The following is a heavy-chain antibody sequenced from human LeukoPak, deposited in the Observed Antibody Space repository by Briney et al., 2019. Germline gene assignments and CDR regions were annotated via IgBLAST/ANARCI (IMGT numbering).Heavy chain of an antibody. Sequence: GRSLRLSCAASGFIFSSYNMHWVRQAPGKGLEWVAAILYDGSKKYYADSVKGRFSISRDNSKNTLYLQMNSLRAEDTAVYYCAKDPHSSSYDALDIWGQGTMVTVSS. CDR3: AKDPHSSSYDALDI. V-gene: IGHV3-30*18. CDR1: GFIFSSYN. CDR2: ILYDGSKK. D-gene: IGHD6-13*01. J-gene: IGHJ3*02.